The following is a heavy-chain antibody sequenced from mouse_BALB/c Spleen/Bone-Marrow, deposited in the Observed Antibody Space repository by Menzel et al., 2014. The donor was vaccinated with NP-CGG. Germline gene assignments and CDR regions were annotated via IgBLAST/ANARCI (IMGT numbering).Heavy chain of an antibody. CDR3: ARSGYSAMGY. Sequence: QVQLKHSGAELVRPGSSVKISCKPSGFAFSSYWMNWVKQRPGQGPEWIGQIYPGDGDTNYNGKFKGKATLTADKSSSTAYMHLSSLTSEDSAVYFCARSGYSAMGYWGQGTSVTVSS. CDR1: GFAFSSYW. J-gene: IGHJ4*01. CDR2: IYPGDGDT. V-gene: IGHV1-80*01. D-gene: IGHD1-3*01.